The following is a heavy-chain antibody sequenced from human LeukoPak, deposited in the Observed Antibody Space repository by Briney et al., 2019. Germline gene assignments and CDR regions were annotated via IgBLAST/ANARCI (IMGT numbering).Heavy chain of an antibody. J-gene: IGHJ6*02. V-gene: IGHV1-18*04. CDR2: VNPYNGQT. CDR1: GYTFANYG. Sequence: ALVKVSCKASGYTFANYGVTWVRQAPGQGLEWMGWVNPYNGQTKYAQKVQGRITMATDTSTNTAYMELQSLTSDDTAVYYCARAPQGRYFDWLLSYGMDVWGQGTTVTV. CDR3: ARAPQGRYFDWLLSYGMDV. D-gene: IGHD3-9*01.